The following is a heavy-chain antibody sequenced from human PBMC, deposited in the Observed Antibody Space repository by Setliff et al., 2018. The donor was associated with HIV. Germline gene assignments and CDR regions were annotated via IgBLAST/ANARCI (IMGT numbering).Heavy chain of an antibody. J-gene: IGHJ4*02. D-gene: IGHD6-13*01. CDR3: ARDLFRWAASGPNYFDS. V-gene: IGHV1-18*01. CDR2: VSAYNGHT. CDR1: GYAFTSYD. Sequence: ASVKVSCKASGYAFTSYDINWVRQATGQGREWMGWVSAYNGHTDFAQQFQGRITLTTDTSSNTAYMELRSLRSDDTAIYYCARDLFRWAASGPNYFDSWGKGTLVTVSS.